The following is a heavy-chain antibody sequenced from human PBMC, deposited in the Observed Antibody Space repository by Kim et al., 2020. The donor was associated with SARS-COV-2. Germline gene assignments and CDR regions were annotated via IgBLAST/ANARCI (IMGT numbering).Heavy chain of an antibody. J-gene: IGHJ6*02. V-gene: IGHV4-39*01. Sequence: SETLSLTCTVSGGSISTSGYYWGWIRPPPGQGLEWIGSIYDSGSTSSTPSLQIRVTVSVDTSQNPFSLKPGSVAAAAASVYYCARKDVQSYYYGMDGWG. CDR3: ARKDVQSYYYGMDG. D-gene: IGHD3-16*01. CDR1: GGSISTSGYY. CDR2: IYDSGST.